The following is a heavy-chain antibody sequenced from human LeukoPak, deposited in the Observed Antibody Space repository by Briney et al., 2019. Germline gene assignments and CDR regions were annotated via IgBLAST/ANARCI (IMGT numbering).Heavy chain of an antibody. J-gene: IGHJ4*02. CDR1: GGSISSYY. D-gene: IGHD1-26*01. CDR2: IYYSGST. V-gene: IGHV4-59*01. CDR3: ARGVGELPHFDY. Sequence: SETLSLTCTVSGGSISSYYWSWIRQPPGKGREWIGYIYYSGSTNYNPSLKSGVTISVDTSKNQFSLKLSSVTAADTAVYYCARGVGELPHFDYWGQGTLVIVSS.